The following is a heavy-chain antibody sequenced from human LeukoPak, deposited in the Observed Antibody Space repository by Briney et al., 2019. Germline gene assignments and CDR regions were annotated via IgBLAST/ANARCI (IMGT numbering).Heavy chain of an antibody. CDR1: GGSINSGGYY. Sequence: SETLSLTCTVSGGSINSGGYYWSWIRQHPGKGLEWIGYIYYSGSTYYNPSLKSRVTISVDTSKNQFSLKLSSVTAADTAVYYCARGGNSAAFDIWGQGTMVTVSS. V-gene: IGHV4-31*03. J-gene: IGHJ3*02. D-gene: IGHD4-23*01. CDR3: ARGGNSAAFDI. CDR2: IYYSGST.